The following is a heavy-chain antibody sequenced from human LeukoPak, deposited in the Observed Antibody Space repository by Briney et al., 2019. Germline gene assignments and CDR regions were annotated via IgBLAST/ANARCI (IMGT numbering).Heavy chain of an antibody. CDR1: GGHFSGYY. CDR2: IIDSGTT. CDR3: ASRER. D-gene: IGHD1-1*01. Sequence: PSETLSLTCAVYGGHFSGYYWSWIRQPPGKGLEWIGEIIDSGTTNYNPSLKSRVTISIDTSKNQFSLKLSSMTAADTAVYYCASRERWGQGTLVTVSS. J-gene: IGHJ4*01. V-gene: IGHV4-34*12.